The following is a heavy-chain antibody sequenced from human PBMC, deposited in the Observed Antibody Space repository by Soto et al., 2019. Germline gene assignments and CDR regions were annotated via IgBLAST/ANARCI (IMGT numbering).Heavy chain of an antibody. CDR1: GFSLSTSGVG. CDR3: ARGGMWQSFEF. V-gene: IGHV2-5*02. J-gene: IGHJ4*02. D-gene: IGHD2-21*01. Sequence: QVTLKESGPTLVKPTQTLTLTCTFSGFSLSTSGVGVGWIRQPPGKALEWLAFIYGDDDKRYSPSLENRLTINQDTSKNQVVLTMTNMDTVDTATYFCARGGMWQSFEFWGQGARVTVSS. CDR2: IYGDDDK.